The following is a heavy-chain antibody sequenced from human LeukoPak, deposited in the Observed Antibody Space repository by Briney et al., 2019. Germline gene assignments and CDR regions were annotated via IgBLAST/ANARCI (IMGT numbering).Heavy chain of an antibody. CDR1: GFTFSSYS. Sequence: TGGSLRLSCAASGFTFSSYSMNWVRQAPGKGLEWVSSISSSSSYIYYADSVKGRFTISRDNAKNSLYLQMNSLRAEDTAVYYCARGPAPKDIVVVPATFDYWGQGTLVTVSS. D-gene: IGHD2-2*01. CDR3: ARGPAPKDIVVVPATFDY. V-gene: IGHV3-21*01. J-gene: IGHJ4*02. CDR2: ISSSSSYI.